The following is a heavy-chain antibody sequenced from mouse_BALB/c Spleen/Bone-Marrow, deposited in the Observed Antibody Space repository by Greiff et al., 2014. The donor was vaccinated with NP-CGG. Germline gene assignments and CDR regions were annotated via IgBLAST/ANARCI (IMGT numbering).Heavy chain of an antibody. Sequence: VQLQESGAELVRPGTSVKVSCKASGYAFTNYLIEWVKQRPGQGLEWIGVINPGSGGTNYNEKFKGKATLTADKSSSTDYMQLSSLTSDDSAVYFCARGITTGYFDYWGQGTTLTVSS. CDR2: INPGSGGT. J-gene: IGHJ2*01. V-gene: IGHV1-54*01. CDR1: GYAFTNYL. CDR3: ARGITTGYFDY. D-gene: IGHD1-1*01.